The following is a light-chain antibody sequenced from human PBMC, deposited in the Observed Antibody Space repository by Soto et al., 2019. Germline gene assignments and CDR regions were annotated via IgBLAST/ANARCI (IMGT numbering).Light chain of an antibody. CDR2: GAS. J-gene: IGKJ3*01. V-gene: IGKV3-20*01. CDR1: QSVSNNY. CDR3: QQYGDSPL. Sequence: EIVLRPSPGTLSLYPGGRANLSCRASQSVSNNYLAWYQQKPGQAPRLLIYGASNRATGIPDRFSGSGSGTDFTLTISRLEPEDFAVYYCQQYGDSPLFGPGTKVDIK.